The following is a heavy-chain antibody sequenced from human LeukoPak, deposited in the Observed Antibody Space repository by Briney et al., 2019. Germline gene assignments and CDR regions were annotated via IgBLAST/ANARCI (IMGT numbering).Heavy chain of an antibody. CDR3: ARVTGAYYYDSSGYHGLDP. Sequence: SETLSLTCAVYGGSFSGYYWSWICQPPGKGLEWIGEINHSGSTNYNPSLKSRVTISVDTSKNQFSLKLSSVTAADTAVYYCARVTGAYYYDSSGYHGLDPWGQGTLVTVSS. CDR1: GGSFSGYY. CDR2: INHSGST. V-gene: IGHV4-34*01. D-gene: IGHD3-22*01. J-gene: IGHJ5*02.